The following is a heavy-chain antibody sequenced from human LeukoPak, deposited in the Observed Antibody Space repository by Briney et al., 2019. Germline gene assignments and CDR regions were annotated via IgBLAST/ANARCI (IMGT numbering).Heavy chain of an antibody. CDR1: GYSISSGYY. D-gene: IGHD1-7*01. CDR2: IYHSGST. CDR3: AREIAGTIDY. Sequence: PSETLSLTCTVSGYSISSGYYWGWIRPPPGKGLEWIGSIYHSGSTYYNPSLKSRVTTPVDTSKNQFSLKLSSVTAADTAVYYCAREIAGTIDYWGQGTLVTVSS. V-gene: IGHV4-38-2*02. J-gene: IGHJ4*02.